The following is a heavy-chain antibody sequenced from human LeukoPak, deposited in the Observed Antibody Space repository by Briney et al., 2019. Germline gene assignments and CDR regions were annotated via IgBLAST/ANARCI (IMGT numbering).Heavy chain of an antibody. V-gene: IGHV4-30-2*01. CDR3: ASTTTIFGRLSYFDY. J-gene: IGHJ4*02. CDR2: IYPSGST. CDR1: GGSISSGGYS. Sequence: SQTLSLTCAVSGGSISSGGYSWSWIRQPPGNGLEWIGYIYPSGSTYYNPSLKSRVTISVDRSKNQFSLKLSSVTAADTAVYYCASTTTIFGRLSYFDYWGQGTLVTVSS. D-gene: IGHD3-3*01.